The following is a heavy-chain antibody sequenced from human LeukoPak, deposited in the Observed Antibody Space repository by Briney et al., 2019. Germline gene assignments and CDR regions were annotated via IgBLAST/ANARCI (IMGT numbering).Heavy chain of an antibody. CDR1: GGSISSGGYY. V-gene: IGHV4-31*03. CDR2: IYYSGST. D-gene: IGHD3-22*01. Sequence: SETLSLTCTVSGGSISSGGYYWSWIRQHPGKGLEWIGYIYYSGSTYYNPSLKSRVTISVDTSKNQFSLKLSSVTAADTAVYYCARAPPGEWLLPAYYFDYWGKGTLVTVSS. J-gene: IGHJ4*02. CDR3: ARAPPGEWLLPAYYFDY.